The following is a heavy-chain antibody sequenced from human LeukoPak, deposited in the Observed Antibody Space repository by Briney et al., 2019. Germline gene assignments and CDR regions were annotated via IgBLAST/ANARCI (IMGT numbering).Heavy chain of an antibody. Sequence: GGSLRLSCAASGFTFNNYAMNWVRQAPGKGLEWVSGISGSGGSTYYADSVKGRFTISRDNSKNTLYLQMNSLRAEDTAVYYCARDRGFSGIGYAFDIWGQGTMVTVSS. D-gene: IGHD1-26*01. CDR1: GFTFNNYA. CDR3: ARDRGFSGIGYAFDI. CDR2: ISGSGGST. J-gene: IGHJ3*02. V-gene: IGHV3-23*01.